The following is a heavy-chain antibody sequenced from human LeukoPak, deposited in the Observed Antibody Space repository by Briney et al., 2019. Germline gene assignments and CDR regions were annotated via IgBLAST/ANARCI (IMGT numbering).Heavy chain of an antibody. CDR1: GFTFSSYG. CDR2: IWYDGSNK. V-gene: IGHV3-33*01. D-gene: IGHD3-10*01. J-gene: IGHJ5*02. Sequence: GGSLRLSCAASGFTFSSYGMHWVRQAPGKGLEWVAVIWYDGSNKYYEDSVKGRFTISRDNSKNTLYLQMNSLRAEDTAVYCCAGPYYYGSGSYYNGGPFDPWGQGTLVTVAS. CDR3: AGPYYYGSGSYYNGGPFDP.